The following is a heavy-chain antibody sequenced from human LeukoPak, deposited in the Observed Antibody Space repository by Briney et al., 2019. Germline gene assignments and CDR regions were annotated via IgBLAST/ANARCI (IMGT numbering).Heavy chain of an antibody. V-gene: IGHV1-46*01. D-gene: IGHD1-26*01. CDR3: ARDNSVGDVAWWFDP. CDR2: INPSGSST. Sequence: ASVKVSCKASGGTFSSYAISWVRQAPGQGLEWLGLINPSGSSTLYAQKFQGRVTMTRDMSTTTDYMELSSLRSEDTAVYYCARDNSVGDVAWWFDPWGQGTLVTVSS. CDR1: GGTFSSYA. J-gene: IGHJ5*02.